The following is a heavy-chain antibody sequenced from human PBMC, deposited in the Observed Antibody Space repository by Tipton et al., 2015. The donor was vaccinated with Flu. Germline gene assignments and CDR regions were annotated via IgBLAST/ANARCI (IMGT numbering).Heavy chain of an antibody. CDR1: GGSISSYY. V-gene: IGHV4-4*07. Sequence: TLSLTCTVSGGSISSYYWNWIRQSAGKGLEWIGHIQSTGRTNYNPSLRSRVTMSLDASKNQVSLKLTSVTAADTAVYFCARGGYNYAIYWFDPWGQGTLVSVSS. D-gene: IGHD5-18*01. CDR2: IQSTGRT. CDR3: ARGGYNYAIYWFDP. J-gene: IGHJ5*02.